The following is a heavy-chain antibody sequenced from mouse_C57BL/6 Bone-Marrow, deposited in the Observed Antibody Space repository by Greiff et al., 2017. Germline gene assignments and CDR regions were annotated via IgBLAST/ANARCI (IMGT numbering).Heavy chain of an antibody. Sequence: EVKLVESGPGMVKPSQSLSLTCTVTGYSITSGYDWHWIRHFPGNKLEWMGYISYSGSTNYNPSLKSRISITHDTSKNHFFLKLNSVTTEDTATYYCARDNGSSPWFAYWGQGTLVTVSA. V-gene: IGHV3-1*01. CDR1: GYSITSGYD. CDR2: ISYSGST. CDR3: ARDNGSSPWFAY. D-gene: IGHD1-1*01. J-gene: IGHJ3*01.